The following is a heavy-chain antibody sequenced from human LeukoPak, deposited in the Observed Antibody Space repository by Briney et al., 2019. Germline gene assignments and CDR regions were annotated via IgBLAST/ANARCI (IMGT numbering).Heavy chain of an antibody. D-gene: IGHD5-18*01. CDR2: IYYSGTT. CDR1: GGSISSGGFY. Sequence: PSETLSLTCTVSGGSISSGGFYWSWIRQHPGKGLEWLGYIYYSGTTYYNPSLKSRVTFSVDTSKNQFSLKLNPVTAADTALYYCARGTTDGYSYGRFDCWGQGTLDTVSS. V-gene: IGHV4-31*03. J-gene: IGHJ4*02. CDR3: ARGTTDGYSYGRFDC.